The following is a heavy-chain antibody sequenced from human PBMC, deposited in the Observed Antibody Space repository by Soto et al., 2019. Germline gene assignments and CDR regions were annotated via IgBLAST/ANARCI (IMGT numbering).Heavy chain of an antibody. CDR3: ARGVRGDYLYYYYGMDV. V-gene: IGHV1-69*06. CDR2: IIPIFGTA. J-gene: IGHJ6*02. Sequence: QMQLVQSGAEVKKPGSSVKVSCKASGGTFSSYAISWVRQAPGQGLEWMGGIIPIFGTANYAQKFQGRVTITADKSTSTAYMELSSLRSEDTAVYYCARGVRGDYLYYYYGMDVWGQGTTVTVSS. D-gene: IGHD4-17*01. CDR1: GGTFSSYA.